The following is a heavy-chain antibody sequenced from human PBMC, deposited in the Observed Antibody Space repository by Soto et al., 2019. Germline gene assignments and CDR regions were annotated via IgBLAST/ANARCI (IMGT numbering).Heavy chain of an antibody. J-gene: IGHJ4*02. CDR3: AKLSYYYDSSGYLRY. Sequence: PGGSLRLSCAASGFTFSSYAMSWVRQAPGKGLEWVSAISGSGGSTYYADSVKGRFTISRDNSKNTLHLQMNSLRAEDTAVYYCAKLSYYYDSSGYLRYWGQGTLVTVSS. V-gene: IGHV3-23*01. CDR1: GFTFSSYA. CDR2: ISGSGGST. D-gene: IGHD3-22*01.